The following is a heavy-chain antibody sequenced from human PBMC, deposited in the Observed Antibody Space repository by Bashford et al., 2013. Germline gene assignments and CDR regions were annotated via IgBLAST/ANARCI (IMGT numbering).Heavy chain of an antibody. V-gene: IGHV4-30-2*01. D-gene: IGHD6-13*01. CDR2: IYYSGST. CDR3: ARDILSGYSSSWGFDP. J-gene: IGHJ5*02. CDR1: GGSISSGGYS. Sequence: SETLSLTCAVSGGSISSGGYSWSWIRQPPGKGLEWIGYIYYSGSTNYNPSLKSRVTISVDKSKNQFSLKLSSVTAADTAVYYCARDILSGYSSSWGFDPWGQGTLVTVSS.